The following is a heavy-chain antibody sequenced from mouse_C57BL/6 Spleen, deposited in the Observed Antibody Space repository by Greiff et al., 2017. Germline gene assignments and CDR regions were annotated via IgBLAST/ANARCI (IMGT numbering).Heavy chain of an antibody. CDR1: GYAFSSSW. V-gene: IGHV1-82*01. CDR3: ARSGSSGYEGFAY. D-gene: IGHD3-2*02. CDR2: IYPGDGDT. Sequence: QVQLKESGPELVKPGASVKISCKASGYAFSSSWMNWVKQRPGKGLEWIGRIYPGDGDTNYNGKFKGKATLTADKSSSTDYMQLSSLPSEDSAVYFCARSGSSGYEGFAYWGQGTLVTVSA. J-gene: IGHJ3*01.